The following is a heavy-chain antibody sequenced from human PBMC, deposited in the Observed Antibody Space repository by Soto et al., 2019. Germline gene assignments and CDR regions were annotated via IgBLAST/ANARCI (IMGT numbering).Heavy chain of an antibody. CDR1: AFSFSSHA. V-gene: IGHV3-33*01. CDR2: ISYDGAHT. CDR3: ARGSSGRDYFDY. J-gene: IGHJ4*01. D-gene: IGHD1-26*01. Sequence: PGGSLILSCVTSAFSFSSHAMHWVRQAPGKGLEWVAIISYDGAHTYYADSVKGRFTISRDNSKSTLYLEMTSLTAEDTSLYYCARGSSGRDYFDYWGQGTLVTVSS.